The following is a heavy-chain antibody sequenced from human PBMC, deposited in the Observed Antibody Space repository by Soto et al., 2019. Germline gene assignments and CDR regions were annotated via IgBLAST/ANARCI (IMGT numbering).Heavy chain of an antibody. CDR1: GGSINSGGYY. Sequence: TLSLTGTVSGGSINSGGYYWSWIRQHPGKGLEWIGYIYYSGSTYYNPSLKSRVTISIDTSKNQFSLKLSSVTAADTAVYYCARAQTIFGIITVFDYWGQGTLVTVSS. CDR2: IYYSGST. CDR3: ARAQTIFGIITVFDY. D-gene: IGHD3-3*01. J-gene: IGHJ4*02. V-gene: IGHV4-31*03.